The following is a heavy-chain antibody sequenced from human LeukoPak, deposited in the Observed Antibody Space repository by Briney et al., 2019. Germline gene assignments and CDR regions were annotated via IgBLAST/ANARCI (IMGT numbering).Heavy chain of an antibody. V-gene: IGHV3-7*01. D-gene: IGHD2-2*01. Sequence: GGSLRLSCAASGFTFSSYWMSWVRQAPGKGLEWVANIKQDGSEKYYVDSVKGRFTISRDNAKNSLYLQMNSPRAEDTAVYYCARDSPLVVVPAAEYYFDYWGQGTLVTVSS. CDR3: ARDSPLVVVPAAEYYFDY. CDR1: GFTFSSYW. CDR2: IKQDGSEK. J-gene: IGHJ4*02.